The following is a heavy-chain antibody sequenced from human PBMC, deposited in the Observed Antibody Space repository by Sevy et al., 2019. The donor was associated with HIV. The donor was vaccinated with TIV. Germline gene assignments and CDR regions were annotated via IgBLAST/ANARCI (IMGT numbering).Heavy chain of an antibody. J-gene: IGHJ1*01. Sequence: GGSLRLSCAASGFTFNRYSMHWVRQAPGKGLEWVATISFDATNKRYPDSVKGRFTISRDNFQNSLFLQLDSLRPEDTAVYYCALERLSSDVAEYFQNWGQGTLVTVSS. D-gene: IGHD1-1*01. V-gene: IGHV3-30-3*01. CDR3: ALERLSSDVAEYFQN. CDR1: GFTFNRYS. CDR2: ISFDATNK.